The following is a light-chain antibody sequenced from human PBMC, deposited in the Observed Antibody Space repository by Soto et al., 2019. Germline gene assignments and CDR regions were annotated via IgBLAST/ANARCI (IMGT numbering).Light chain of an antibody. CDR3: QHYCNHPFT. CDR2: KTY. V-gene: IGKV1-5*03. Sequence: IQMTQSPSTLSASVGDRVTITCRASHGIGVWLALYQQKPGKAPKLLLYKTYSLESGVPSRFTGSGHVTEFTLTINTLHPNDFATYHCQHYCNHPFTFGEGT. J-gene: IGKJ2*01. CDR1: HGIGVW.